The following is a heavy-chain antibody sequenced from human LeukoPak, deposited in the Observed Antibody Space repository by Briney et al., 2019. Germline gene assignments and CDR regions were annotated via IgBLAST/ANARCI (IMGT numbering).Heavy chain of an antibody. CDR2: IKQDGSEK. CDR3: ARSGWWMATNFDY. Sequence: GGSLRLSCAASGFTFSSYWMSWVRQAPGKGLEWVANIKQDGSEKYYVDSVKGRFTISRDNARNSLYLQMNSLRAEDTAVYYCARSGWWMATNFDYWGQGTLVTVSS. V-gene: IGHV3-7*01. J-gene: IGHJ4*02. CDR1: GFTFSSYW. D-gene: IGHD5-24*01.